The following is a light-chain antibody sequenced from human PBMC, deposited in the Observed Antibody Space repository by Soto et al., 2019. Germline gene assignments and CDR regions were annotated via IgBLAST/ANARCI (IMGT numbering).Light chain of an antibody. CDR1: QSISSY. J-gene: IGKJ4*01. CDR3: QQSYSTTHT. CDR2: AAS. Sequence: DIQMTQSPSSLSASVGDRVTITCRASQSISSYLNWYQQKPGKAPKLLIYAASSLQSGVPSRFSGSGSGTDFTLTISNLQPEDFATYYCQQSYSTTHTFGGGAKVEIK. V-gene: IGKV1-39*01.